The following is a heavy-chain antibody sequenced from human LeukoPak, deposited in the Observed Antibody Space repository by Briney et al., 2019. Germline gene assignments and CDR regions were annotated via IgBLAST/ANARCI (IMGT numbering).Heavy chain of an antibody. Sequence: ASVKVSCKASGYTFTGYYMHWVRQAPGQGLEWMGWINPNSGGTNYAQKFQGRVTMTRDTSISTAYMELSRLRSDDTAVYYCAREPGVVAAGPDAFDIWGQGTMVTVSS. D-gene: IGHD6-6*01. CDR2: INPNSGGT. J-gene: IGHJ3*02. V-gene: IGHV1-2*02. CDR1: GYTFTGYY. CDR3: AREPGVVAAGPDAFDI.